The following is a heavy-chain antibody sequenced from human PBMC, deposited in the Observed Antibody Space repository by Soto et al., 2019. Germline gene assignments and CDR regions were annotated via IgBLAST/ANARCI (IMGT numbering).Heavy chain of an antibody. D-gene: IGHD4-17*01. CDR3: ARHHYGDYQHYDY. J-gene: IGHJ4*02. CDR1: GYTFTNLA. V-gene: IGHV1-3*01. CDR2: INAGNGHT. Sequence: ASVKVSCKASGYTFTNLAIHWVRQAPGQGLEWMGWINAGNGHTNYAQRLQDRVTITTDTSTSTAYMELRSLRSEDTAVYYCARHHYGDYQHYDYWGQGTLVTVSS.